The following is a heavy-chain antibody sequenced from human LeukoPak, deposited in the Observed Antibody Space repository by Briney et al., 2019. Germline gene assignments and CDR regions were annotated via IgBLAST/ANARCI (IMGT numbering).Heavy chain of an antibody. CDR2: IKQDGSEK. D-gene: IGHD1-26*01. Sequence: PGGSLRLSCAASGFTFSNYWMSWVRQAPGKGLEWVANIKQDGSEKYYVDSVKGRFTISRDNAKNSLYLQMNSLRAEDTAVYYCASGYSGSYYEALYYFDYWGQGTLVTVSS. CDR3: ASGYSGSYYEALYYFDY. V-gene: IGHV3-7*03. CDR1: GFTFSNYW. J-gene: IGHJ4*02.